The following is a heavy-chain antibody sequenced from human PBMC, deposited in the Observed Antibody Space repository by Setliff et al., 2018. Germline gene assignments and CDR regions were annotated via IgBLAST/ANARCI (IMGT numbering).Heavy chain of an antibody. CDR1: GFSLSTSGMC. V-gene: IGHV2-70*17. CDR2: IDWDDDK. D-gene: IGHD6-13*01. J-gene: IGHJ4*02. Sequence: PTLVNPTQTLTLTCTFSGFSLSTSGMCVSWIRQPPGKALEWLARIDWDDDKFYSTSLKTRLTISKDTSKNQVVLTMTNMDPVDTATYYCARTTTGIAAAHFDYWGQGTLVTVSS. CDR3: ARTTTGIAAAHFDY.